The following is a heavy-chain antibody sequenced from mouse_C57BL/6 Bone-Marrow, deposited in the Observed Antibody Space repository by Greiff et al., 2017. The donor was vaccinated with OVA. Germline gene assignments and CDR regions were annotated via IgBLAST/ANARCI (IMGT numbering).Heavy chain of an antibody. Sequence: DVMLVESGGGLVKPGGSLKLSCAASGFTFSDYGMHWVRQAPEKGLEWVAYISSGSSTIYYADTVKGRFTISRDNAKNTLFLQMTSLRSEDTAMYYCASPPLDYWGQGTTLTVSS. V-gene: IGHV5-17*01. CDR1: GFTFSDYG. CDR2: ISSGSSTI. J-gene: IGHJ2*01. CDR3: ASPPLDY.